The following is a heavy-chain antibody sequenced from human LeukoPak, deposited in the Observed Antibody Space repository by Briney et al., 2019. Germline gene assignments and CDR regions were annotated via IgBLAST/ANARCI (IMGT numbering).Heavy chain of an antibody. Sequence: PSETLSLTCAVYGGSFSGYYWSWIRQPPGKGLEWIGEINHSGSTNYNPSPKSRVTISVDTSKNQFSLKLSSVTAADTAVYYCARVTYYYGSGSYFPFDYWGQGTLVTVSS. D-gene: IGHD3-10*01. V-gene: IGHV4-34*01. J-gene: IGHJ4*02. CDR1: GGSFSGYY. CDR2: INHSGST. CDR3: ARVTYYYGSGSYFPFDY.